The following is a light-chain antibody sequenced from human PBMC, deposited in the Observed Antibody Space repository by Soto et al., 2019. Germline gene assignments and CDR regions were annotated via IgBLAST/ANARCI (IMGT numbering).Light chain of an antibody. CDR3: CSYAGSSPYV. V-gene: IGLV2-23*02. CDR1: SSDVGSYNL. J-gene: IGLJ1*01. Sequence: QSVLTQPASVSGSPGQSITISCTGTSSDVGSYNLVSWYQQHPGKAPELMIYEVSERPSGVSNRFSGSKSGNTASLTISGLQAEDEAVYYCCSYAGSSPYVFGTGTKVTVL. CDR2: EVS.